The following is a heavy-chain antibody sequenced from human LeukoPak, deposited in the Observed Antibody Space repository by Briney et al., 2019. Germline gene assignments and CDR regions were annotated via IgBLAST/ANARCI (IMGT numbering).Heavy chain of an antibody. CDR3: EMTTVTTRRYNWFDP. D-gene: IGHD4-17*01. CDR1: GFTFSSYS. Sequence: GGSLRLSCAASGFTFSSYSMNWVRQAPGKGLEWVAFIRYDGSNKYYADSVKGRFTISRDNSKNTLYLQMNSLRAEDTAVYYCEMTTVTTRRYNWFDPWGQGTLVTVSS. J-gene: IGHJ5*02. CDR2: IRYDGSNK. V-gene: IGHV3-30*02.